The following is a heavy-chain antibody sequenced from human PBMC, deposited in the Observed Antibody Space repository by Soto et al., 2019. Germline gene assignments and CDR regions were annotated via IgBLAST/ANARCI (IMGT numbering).Heavy chain of an antibody. J-gene: IGHJ5*01. Sequence: SETLSLTCAVSGASITGADSYWFWIRKPPGKGLEWIGDIAYSGDTYYNPSLRSRVTISADRSENKLSLTLRSVTAADTAVYFWAREAERSAIGPWGQGTSVTVSS. CDR2: IAYSGDT. CDR3: AREAERSAIGP. CDR1: GASITGADSY. D-gene: IGHD6-19*01. V-gene: IGHV4-31*11.